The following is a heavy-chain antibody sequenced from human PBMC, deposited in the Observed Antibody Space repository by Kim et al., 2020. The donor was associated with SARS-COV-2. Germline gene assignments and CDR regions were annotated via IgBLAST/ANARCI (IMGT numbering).Heavy chain of an antibody. CDR1: GGSISSSSYY. CDR3: ARRLGGWRNYGMDV. Sequence: SETLSHTCTVSGGSISSSSYYWGWIRQPPGKGLEWIGSIYYSGSTYYNPSLKSRVTISVDTSKNQFSLKLSSVTAADTAVYYCARRLGGWRNYGMDVWGQGTTVTVSS. D-gene: IGHD6-19*01. J-gene: IGHJ6*02. CDR2: IYYSGST. V-gene: IGHV4-39*01.